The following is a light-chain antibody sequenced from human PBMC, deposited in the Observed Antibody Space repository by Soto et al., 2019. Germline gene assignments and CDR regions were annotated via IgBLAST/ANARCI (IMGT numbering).Light chain of an antibody. CDR3: HQTFSTRSWT. V-gene: IGKV1-39*01. J-gene: IGKJ1*01. CDR2: AAS. Sequence: DIQMTQSPSSLSASVGDRVTIXXRASQSISSYLNWYQQKPGKAPKLXXYAASSLQSGVPSRFSGSGSGTDFTLTISTLQPEDFATYYCHQTFSTRSWTFGQGTKVDIK. CDR1: QSISSY.